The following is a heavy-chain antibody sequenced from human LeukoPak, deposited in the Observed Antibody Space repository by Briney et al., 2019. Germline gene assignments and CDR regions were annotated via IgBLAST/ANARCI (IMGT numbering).Heavy chain of an antibody. V-gene: IGHV3-30*18. Sequence: GGSLRLSCAASGFTFSSYGMHWVRQAPGKGLEWVAVISYDGSNKYYADSVKGRFTISRDNSKNTLYLQMNSLRAEDAAVYYCAKEDGDYPFDYWGQGTLVTVSS. CDR3: AKEDGDYPFDY. J-gene: IGHJ4*02. D-gene: IGHD4-17*01. CDR2: ISYDGSNK. CDR1: GFTFSSYG.